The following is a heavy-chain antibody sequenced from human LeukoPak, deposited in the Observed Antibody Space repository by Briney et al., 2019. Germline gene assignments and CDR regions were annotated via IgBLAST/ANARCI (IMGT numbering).Heavy chain of an antibody. CDR3: TRHLWRGGILYYYGMDV. CDR2: IRSKANSYAT. D-gene: IGHD3-16*01. CDR1: GFTFSGSA. Sequence: GGSLRLSCAASGFTFSGSAMHWVRQASGKGLEWVGRIRSKANSYATAYAASVKGRFTISRDDSKNTAYLQMNSLKTEDTAVYYCTRHLWRGGILYYYGMDVWGQGTTVTVSS. J-gene: IGHJ6*02. V-gene: IGHV3-73*01.